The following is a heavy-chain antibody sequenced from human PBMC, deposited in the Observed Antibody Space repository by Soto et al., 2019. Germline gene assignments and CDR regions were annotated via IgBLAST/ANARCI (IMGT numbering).Heavy chain of an antibody. CDR1: GGSISSYY. Sequence: QVQLQESGPGLVKPSETLSLTCTVSGGSISSYYWSWIRQPPGKGLEWSGYIYYTGSTNYNPSLKSRVTRSVDTSKHRFSLQLSSVTAADTAVYCCANFNWYFDLWGRGTLVTVSS. J-gene: IGHJ2*01. CDR3: ANFNWYFDL. V-gene: IGHV4-59*01. CDR2: IYYTGST.